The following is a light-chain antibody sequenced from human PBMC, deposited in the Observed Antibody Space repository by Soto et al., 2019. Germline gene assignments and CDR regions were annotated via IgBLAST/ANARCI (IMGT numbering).Light chain of an antibody. Sequence: EIVMTQSPATLSVSPGERATLSCRASQSVRSNLAWYQQKPGQAPRLLIYGASTRATGIPARFSGSGSGTEFTLSISSLQSEDVAVYYCQQYNSWPPLTFGGGTKVQIK. CDR3: QQYNSWPPLT. CDR2: GAS. J-gene: IGKJ4*01. CDR1: QSVRSN. V-gene: IGKV3-15*01.